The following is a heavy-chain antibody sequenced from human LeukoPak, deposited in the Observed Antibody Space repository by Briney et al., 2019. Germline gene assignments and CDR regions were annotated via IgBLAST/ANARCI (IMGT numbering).Heavy chain of an antibody. CDR1: GFTFSSHW. CDR3: ARAAPYYYESSGYYHTSEH. V-gene: IGHV3-7*01. D-gene: IGHD3-22*01. J-gene: IGHJ4*02. Sequence: PGGSLRLSCAASGFTFSSHWMSWVRQPPGQGLEWVANIKQDGSEKYYVDSAKGRFTISRDNAKNSLYLQMNSLRAEDTAVYFCARAAPYYYESSGYYHTSEHWGQGTLVTVSS. CDR2: IKQDGSEK.